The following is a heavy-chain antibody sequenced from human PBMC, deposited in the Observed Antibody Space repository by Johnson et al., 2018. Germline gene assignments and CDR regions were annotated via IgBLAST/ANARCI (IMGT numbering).Heavy chain of an antibody. Sequence: VQLQESGGGLVQPGGSLRLSCEASGFTFSSYAMHWVRQAPGKGLEWVSGISWNSGSIGYADSVKGRFIISRDNAKNTLYLQMNSLRAEDPAVYYCAREEQLVRNYYYMDVWGKGTTVTVSS. V-gene: IGHV3-9*01. CDR1: GFTFSSYA. CDR3: AREEQLVRNYYYMDV. J-gene: IGHJ6*03. D-gene: IGHD6-6*01. CDR2: ISWNSGSI.